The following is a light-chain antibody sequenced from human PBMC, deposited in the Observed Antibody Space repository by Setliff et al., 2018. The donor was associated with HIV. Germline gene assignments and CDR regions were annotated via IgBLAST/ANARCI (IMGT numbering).Light chain of an antibody. CDR1: SSDVGSYNL. V-gene: IGLV2-23*02. CDR3: CSYAGSGTYV. Sequence: ALTQPASVSGSPGQSITISCTGTSSDVGSYNLVSWYQQHPGKAPKLMIYEVSKRPSGVSNRFSGSKSGNTASLTISGLQAEDETDYYCCSYAGSGTYVFGTGT. CDR2: EVS. J-gene: IGLJ1*01.